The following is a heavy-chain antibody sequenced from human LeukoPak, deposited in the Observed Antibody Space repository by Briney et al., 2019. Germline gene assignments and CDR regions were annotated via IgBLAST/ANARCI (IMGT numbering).Heavy chain of an antibody. CDR3: ARGRGGSYWGNFDY. CDR1: GGSISSGGYY. D-gene: IGHD1-26*01. V-gene: IGHV4-31*03. Sequence: TLSLTCTVSGGSISSGGYYWSLIRQHPGKGLELIGYIYYSGSTYYNPSLKSRVTISVDTSKNQFSLKLSSVTAADTAVYYCARGRGGSYWGNFDYWGQGTLVTVSS. CDR2: IYYSGST. J-gene: IGHJ4*02.